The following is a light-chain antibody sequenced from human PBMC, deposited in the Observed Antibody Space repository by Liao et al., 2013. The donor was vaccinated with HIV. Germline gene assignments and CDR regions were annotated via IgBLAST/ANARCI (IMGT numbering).Light chain of an antibody. CDR3: LAADNSGPFVV. CDR2: YDS. J-gene: IGLJ3*02. Sequence: SYVLTQPPSVSVAPGKTASITCGGNNIGSKSVHWYQQKPGQAPVLVIYYDSDRPSGIPERFSGSSSGTTVTLTISGVQAEDEADYYCLAADNSGPFVVFGGGAKLTVL. V-gene: IGLV3-21*01. CDR1: NIGSKS.